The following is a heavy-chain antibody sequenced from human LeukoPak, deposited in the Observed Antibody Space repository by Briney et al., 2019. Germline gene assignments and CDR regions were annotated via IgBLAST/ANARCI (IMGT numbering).Heavy chain of an antibody. CDR3: ARAPHKEPEYFQH. CDR1: GFTFSSYG. CDR2: IWYDGSNK. Sequence: GGSLRLSCAASGFTFSSYGMHWVRQAPGKGLEGVAVIWYDGSNKYYADSVKGRFTISRDNSKSTLYLQMNSLRAEDTAVYYCARAPHKEPEYFQHWGQGTLVTVSS. V-gene: IGHV3-33*01. J-gene: IGHJ1*01.